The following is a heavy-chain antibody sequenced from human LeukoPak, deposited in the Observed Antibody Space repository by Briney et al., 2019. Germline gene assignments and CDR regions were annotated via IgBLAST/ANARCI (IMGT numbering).Heavy chain of an antibody. CDR2: IWYDGSNK. V-gene: IGHV3-33*03. J-gene: IGHJ4*02. CDR1: GFTFSSYG. D-gene: IGHD7-27*01. Sequence: GRSLRLSCAASGFTFSSYGFHWVRQAPGKGLEWVALIWYDGSNKYYVDSVKGRFAISRDNAENSLYLQMNSLKAEDTAVYYCGRFTRSGDSVYWGQGTLVTVSS. CDR3: GRFTRSGDSVY.